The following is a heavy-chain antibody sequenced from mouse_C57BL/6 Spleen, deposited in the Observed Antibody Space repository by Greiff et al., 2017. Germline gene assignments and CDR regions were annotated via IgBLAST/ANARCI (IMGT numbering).Heavy chain of an antibody. CDR2: ISYSGST. V-gene: IGHV3-1*01. D-gene: IGHD2-5*01. CDR1: GYSITSGYD. CDR3: ARVGDSNYGYFDV. Sequence: EVKVVESGPGMVKPSQSLSLTCTVTGYSITSGYDWHWIRHFPGNKLEWMGYISYSGSTNYNPSLKSRISITHDTSKNHFFLKLNSVTTEDTATYYCARVGDSNYGYFDVWGTGTTVTVSS. J-gene: IGHJ1*03.